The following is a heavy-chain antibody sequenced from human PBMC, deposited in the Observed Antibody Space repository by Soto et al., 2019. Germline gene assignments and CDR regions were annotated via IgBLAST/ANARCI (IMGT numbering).Heavy chain of an antibody. Sequence: QVQLQQWGAGLLKPSETLSLTCAVYGGSFSGYYWSWIRQPPGKGLAWIGEINHSGSTNYNPSLKSRVTISVDTSKDQFSLKLSSVAAADTAVYYCARGRDTAMAIYYYYGMDVWGQGTTVTVSS. J-gene: IGHJ6*02. CDR1: GGSFSGYY. D-gene: IGHD5-18*01. V-gene: IGHV4-34*01. CDR3: ARGRDTAMAIYYYYGMDV. CDR2: INHSGST.